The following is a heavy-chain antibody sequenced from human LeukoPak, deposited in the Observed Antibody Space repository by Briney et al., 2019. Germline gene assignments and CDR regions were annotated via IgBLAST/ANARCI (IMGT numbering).Heavy chain of an antibody. CDR2: IFPGDSDR. V-gene: IGHV5-51*01. Sequence: GESLKIPCRGSGYTFSNYWIGWVRQMPGKGLEWMAIIFPGDSDRRYSPSFQGPVTISADRSIRTAYLRWSSLTASDTAIYYCARLSWDQYFFDFWGQGTQVTVSS. J-gene: IGHJ4*01. D-gene: IGHD1-26*01. CDR3: ARLSWDQYFFDF. CDR1: GYTFSNYW.